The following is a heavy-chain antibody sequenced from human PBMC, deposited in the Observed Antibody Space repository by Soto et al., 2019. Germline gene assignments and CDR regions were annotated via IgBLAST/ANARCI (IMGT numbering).Heavy chain of an antibody. Sequence: SETLSLTCAVYGGSFSGYYWSWIRQPPGKGLEWIGEINHSGSTNYNPSLKSRVTISVDTSKNQFSLKLNSVTPADTAVYYCARVPSYSSSSFQYLTDAFDIWGQGTMVTVSS. CDR3: ARVPSYSSSSFQYLTDAFDI. CDR1: GGSFSGYY. J-gene: IGHJ3*02. CDR2: INHSGST. D-gene: IGHD6-6*01. V-gene: IGHV4-34*01.